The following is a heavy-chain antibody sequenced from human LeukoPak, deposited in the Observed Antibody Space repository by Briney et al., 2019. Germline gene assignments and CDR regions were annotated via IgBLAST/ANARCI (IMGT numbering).Heavy chain of an antibody. Sequence: GGSLRLSCAASRFTFSSYGMSWLRQAPGRGREGGSTITDNGGTSYYADSVKGRFTISRDSSKNMLYLQMNSVRVEDTALYYCAKLIPYSGWPYDYWGQGTLVTVSS. J-gene: IGHJ4*02. D-gene: IGHD5-12*01. V-gene: IGHV3-23*01. CDR2: ITDNGGTS. CDR1: RFTFSSYG. CDR3: AKLIPYSGWPYDY.